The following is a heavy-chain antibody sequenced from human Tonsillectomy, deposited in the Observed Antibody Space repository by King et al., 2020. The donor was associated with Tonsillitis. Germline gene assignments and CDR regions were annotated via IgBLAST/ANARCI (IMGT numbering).Heavy chain of an antibody. CDR3: ARDPHAVIAVTGNFDY. V-gene: IGHV3-21*01. CDR1: GFTFSSYS. D-gene: IGHD6-19*01. J-gene: IGHJ4*02. Sequence: VQLVESGGGLVKPGGSLRLSCAASGFTFSSYSLNWVRQAPGKGLEWVSCISSSSSYIYYADSLKGRFPISRDNAKNSLYLQMNSLRAEDTAVYYCARDPHAVIAVTGNFDYWGQGTLVTVSS. CDR2: ISSSSSYI.